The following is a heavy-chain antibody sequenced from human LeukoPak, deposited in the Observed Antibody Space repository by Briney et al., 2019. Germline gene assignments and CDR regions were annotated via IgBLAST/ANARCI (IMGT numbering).Heavy chain of an antibody. CDR1: GFTFSSYW. CDR3: ARGMNSSWYYYYYMDV. CDR2: IKQDGSEK. Sequence: QPGGSRRLSCAASGFTFSSYWMSWVRQAPGKGLEWVANIKQDGSEKYYVDSVKGRFTISRDNAKYSLYLQMNSLRAEDTAVYYCARGMNSSWYYYYYMDVWGKGTTVTVSS. J-gene: IGHJ6*03. D-gene: IGHD6-13*01. V-gene: IGHV3-7*01.